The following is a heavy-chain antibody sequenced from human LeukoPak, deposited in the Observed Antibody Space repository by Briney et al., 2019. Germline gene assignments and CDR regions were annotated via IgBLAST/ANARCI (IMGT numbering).Heavy chain of an antibody. V-gene: IGHV3-21*01. Sequence: GGSLRLSCAASGFTFSSYAMSWVRQAPGKGPEWVSSISSSSSYIYYADSVKGRFTISRDNAKNSLYLQMNSLRAEDTAVYYCARARPDTFDYWGQGTLVTVSS. CDR1: GFTFSSYA. J-gene: IGHJ4*02. CDR2: ISSSSSYI. CDR3: ARARPDTFDY.